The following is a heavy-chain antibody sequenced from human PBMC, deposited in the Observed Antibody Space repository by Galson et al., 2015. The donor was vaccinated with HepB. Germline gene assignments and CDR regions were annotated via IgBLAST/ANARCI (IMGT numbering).Heavy chain of an antibody. J-gene: IGHJ4*02. CDR2: INSDGSYI. Sequence: SLRLSCAASGFTFSSYWMHWVRQVPGKGLVWVSRINSDGSYITYADSVKGRFTISRDNAKNSVFLQMNNLRADDTAVYYCARGNNPNYWGQGTLVTVSS. CDR3: ARGNNPNY. D-gene: IGHD1/OR15-1a*01. CDR1: GFTFSSYW. V-gene: IGHV3-74*01.